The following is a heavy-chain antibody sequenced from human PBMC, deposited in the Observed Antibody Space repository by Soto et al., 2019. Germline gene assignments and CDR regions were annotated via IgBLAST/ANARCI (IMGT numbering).Heavy chain of an antibody. Sequence: SVKVSCKASGFTFTSSAVQWVRQARGQRLEWIGWIVVGSGNTNYAQKFQERVTITRDMSTSTAYMELSSLRSEDTAVYYCAAEGSQYQLLFASRYYYYGMDVWGQGTTVTVSS. CDR3: AAEGSQYQLLFASRYYYYGMDV. D-gene: IGHD2-2*01. V-gene: IGHV1-58*01. CDR2: IVVGSGNT. J-gene: IGHJ6*02. CDR1: GFTFTSSA.